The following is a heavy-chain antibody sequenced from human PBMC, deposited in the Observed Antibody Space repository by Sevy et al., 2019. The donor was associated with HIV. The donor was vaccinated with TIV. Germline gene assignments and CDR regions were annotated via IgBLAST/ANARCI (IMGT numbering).Heavy chain of an antibody. V-gene: IGHV1-2*02. Sequence: ATVKVSCKTSGYTFTGYYIHWVRQAPGQGLERIGWIKPNSRGTYFAKKFQDSVTMTTDTSVKTAYMELRSLRFDDTAMYYCARMGDYYNSSGYYPLKFWGQGTLVTVSS. CDR1: GYTFTGYY. J-gene: IGHJ4*02. D-gene: IGHD3-22*01. CDR3: ARMGDYYNSSGYYPLKF. CDR2: IKPNSRGT.